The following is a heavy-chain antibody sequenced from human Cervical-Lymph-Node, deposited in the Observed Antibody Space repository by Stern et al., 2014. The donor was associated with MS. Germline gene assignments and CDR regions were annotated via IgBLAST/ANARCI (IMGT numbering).Heavy chain of an antibody. Sequence: PASGFTFNTYGMHWIRQAPGKGLEWVTIISFDGRNEYYADSVKGRFTISRDNSKNTLYLQMNSLRAEDTAVYYCVSNPLDMWGQGTTVTVSS. CDR3: VSNPLDM. CDR1: GFTFNTYG. J-gene: IGHJ6*02. V-gene: IGHV3-30*03. CDR2: ISFDGRNE.